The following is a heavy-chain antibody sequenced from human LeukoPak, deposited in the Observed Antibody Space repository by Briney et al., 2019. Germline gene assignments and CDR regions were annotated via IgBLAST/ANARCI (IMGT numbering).Heavy chain of an antibody. Sequence: PGGSLRLSCAASGFTFSDHYMDWVRQAPGKGLEWVGRSRNKDNSYTTDYAASVTGRFTISRDDSKNSLYLQMNSLKTEDTAVYYCARRSSDKVFDYWGQGTLVTVSS. CDR3: ARRSSDKVFDY. CDR1: GFTFSDHY. J-gene: IGHJ4*02. D-gene: IGHD6-6*01. CDR2: SRNKDNSYTT. V-gene: IGHV3-72*01.